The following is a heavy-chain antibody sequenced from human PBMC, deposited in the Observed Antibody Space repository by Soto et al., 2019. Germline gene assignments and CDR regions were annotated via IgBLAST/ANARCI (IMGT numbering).Heavy chain of an antibody. V-gene: IGHV2-5*02. CDR2: IYWDDDK. CDR3: AHLSIAVAGTFLYFDL. J-gene: IGHJ2*01. D-gene: IGHD6-19*01. CDR1: GFSLSTSGVG. Sequence: QITLKESGPTLVKPTQTLTLTCTFSGFSLSTSGVGVGWIRQPPGKALEWLALIYWDDDKRYSPSLKSRLTXTKDTSKTQVVLTMTNMDPVDTATYYCAHLSIAVAGTFLYFDLWGRGTLVTVXS.